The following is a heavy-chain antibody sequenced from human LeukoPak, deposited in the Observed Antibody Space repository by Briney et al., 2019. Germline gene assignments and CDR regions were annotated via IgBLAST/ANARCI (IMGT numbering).Heavy chain of an antibody. J-gene: IGHJ4*02. CDR3: AKGLSGSYFDY. Sequence: GGSLRLSCAASGFNFSSYALSWVRQAPGEGRGWVSAISGSGGSTYYADSVKGRFTISRDNSKNTLYLQMNSPRAEDTAVYYCAKGLSGSYFDYWGQGTLVTVSS. V-gene: IGHV3-23*01. CDR1: GFNFSSYA. CDR2: ISGSGGST. D-gene: IGHD1-26*01.